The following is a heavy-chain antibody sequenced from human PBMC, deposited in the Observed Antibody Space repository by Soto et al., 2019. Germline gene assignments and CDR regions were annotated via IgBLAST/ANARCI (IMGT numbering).Heavy chain of an antibody. D-gene: IGHD2-8*01. J-gene: IGHJ6*02. CDR3: ASQYEDYYYGMDV. CDR1: GYSFTSYW. Sequence: PGESLKISCKGSGYSFTSYWIGGVRQMPGKGLELMGIIYPGDSDTRYSPSFQGQVTISADKSISTAYLQWSSLKASDTAMYYCASQYEDYYYGMDVWGQGTTVTVSS. V-gene: IGHV5-51*01. CDR2: IYPGDSDT.